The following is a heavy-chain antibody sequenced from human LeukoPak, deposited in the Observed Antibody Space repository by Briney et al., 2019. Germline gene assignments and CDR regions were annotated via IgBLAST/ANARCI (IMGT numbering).Heavy chain of an antibody. D-gene: IGHD3-22*01. CDR1: GGSISSGGYY. V-gene: IGHV4-31*03. CDR2: IYYSGST. CDR3: AREKLDDSSGYYYRNFDY. Sequence: PSETLSLTCTVSGGSISSGGYYWSWIRQHPGKGLEGIGYIYYSGSTYYNPSLKSRVTISVDTSKNQFSLKLSSVTAADTAVYYCAREKLDDSSGYYYRNFDYWGQGTLVTVSS. J-gene: IGHJ4*02.